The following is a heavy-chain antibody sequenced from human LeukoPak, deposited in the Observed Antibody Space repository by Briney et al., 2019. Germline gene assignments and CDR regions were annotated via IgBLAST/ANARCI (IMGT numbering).Heavy chain of an antibody. V-gene: IGHV4-39*07. CDR3: ARVGVSHYTYYYYMDV. D-gene: IGHD3-10*01. Sequence: SETLSLTCTVSGASISSGNYYWGWIRQPPEKGLEWIGNMHYRGSTHYNPSLRSRVTMSIDTSKNHLSLKLTSVTAADTASYYCARVGVSHYTYYYYMDVWGKGTTVTVSS. CDR2: MHYRGST. J-gene: IGHJ6*03. CDR1: GASISSGNYY.